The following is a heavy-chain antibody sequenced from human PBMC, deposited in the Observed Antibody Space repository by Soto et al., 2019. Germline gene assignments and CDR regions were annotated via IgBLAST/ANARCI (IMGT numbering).Heavy chain of an antibody. CDR3: ATTRFTSIAVAAPSPFDY. CDR2: ISGSGGST. Sequence: EVQLLESGGGLVQPGGSLRLSCAASGFTFSSYAMSWVRQAPGKGLEWVSAISGSGGSTYYADSVKGRFTISRDNSKNTLYLQMNSLRAEDTAVYYCATTRFTSIAVAAPSPFDYWGQGTLVTVSS. CDR1: GFTFSSYA. V-gene: IGHV3-23*01. D-gene: IGHD6-19*01. J-gene: IGHJ4*02.